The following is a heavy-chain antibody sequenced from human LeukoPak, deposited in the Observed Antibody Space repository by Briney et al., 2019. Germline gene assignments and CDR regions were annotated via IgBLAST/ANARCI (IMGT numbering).Heavy chain of an antibody. CDR3: AKELPWRALDY. CDR1: GFTFSIYW. V-gene: IGHV3-74*01. CDR2: IISDGSTT. J-gene: IGHJ4*02. Sequence: PGGSLRLSCAASGFTFSIYWMHWVRQAPGKGLVWVSRIISDGSTTSYADSVEGRFTISRDNSKNTLYLQMNSLRAEDTAVYYCAKELPWRALDYWGQGTLVTVSS.